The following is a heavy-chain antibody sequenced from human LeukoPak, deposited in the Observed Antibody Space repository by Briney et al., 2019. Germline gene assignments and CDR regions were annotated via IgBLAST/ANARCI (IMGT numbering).Heavy chain of an antibody. CDR1: GGSISSSSYY. D-gene: IGHD3-10*01. V-gene: IGHV4-39*07. CDR2: IYHSGST. Sequence: PSETLSLTCTVSGGSISSSSYYWGWIRQPPGKGLEWIGSIYHSGSTYYNPSLKSRVTMSVDTSKNQFSLKLTSVTAADTAVYYCARDRNYGSGNLFDYWGQGTLVTVPS. J-gene: IGHJ4*02. CDR3: ARDRNYGSGNLFDY.